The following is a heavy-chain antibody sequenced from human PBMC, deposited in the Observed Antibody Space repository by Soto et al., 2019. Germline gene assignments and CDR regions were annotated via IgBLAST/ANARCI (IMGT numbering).Heavy chain of an antibody. CDR3: AHSYASGWYVNWFDP. Sequence: SGPTLVNPTQTLTLTCTFSGFSLSTGGVGVGWIRQPPGKALEWLALIYWDDDKRCSPSLKSRLTITKDTSKNQVVLTMTNMDPVDTATYYCAHSYASGWYVNWFDPWGQGTLVTVSS. J-gene: IGHJ5*02. D-gene: IGHD6-19*01. V-gene: IGHV2-5*02. CDR2: IYWDDDK. CDR1: GFSLSTGGVG.